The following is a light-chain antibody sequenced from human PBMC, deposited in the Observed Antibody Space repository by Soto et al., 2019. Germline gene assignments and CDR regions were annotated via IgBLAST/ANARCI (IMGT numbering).Light chain of an antibody. CDR3: QQNNKWPPVT. CDR2: GAS. J-gene: IGKJ4*01. Sequence: EVVMTQSPATVSVSPGEGVTLSCRASQTISNDLAWYQQKPGQAPRLLIYGASTRATGVPARFSGGGSGTEFTLTISSLQSEDFAFYYCQQNNKWPPVTFCGGTKVDIK. V-gene: IGKV3-15*01. CDR1: QTISND.